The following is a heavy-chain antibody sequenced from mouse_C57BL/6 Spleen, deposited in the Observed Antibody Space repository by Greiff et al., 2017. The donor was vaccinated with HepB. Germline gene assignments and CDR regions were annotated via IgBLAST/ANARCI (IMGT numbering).Heavy chain of an antibody. D-gene: IGHD2-4*01. J-gene: IGHJ2*01. V-gene: IGHV1-61*01. CDR2: IYPSDSET. Sequence: QVQLQQPGAELVRPGSSVKLSCKASGYTFTSYWMDWVKQRPGQGLEWIGNIYPSDSETHYNQKFKDKATLTVDKSSSTAYMQLSSLTSEDSAVYYCAREGDYDYDRGVGYWGQGTTLTVSS. CDR3: AREGDYDYDRGVGY. CDR1: GYTFTSYW.